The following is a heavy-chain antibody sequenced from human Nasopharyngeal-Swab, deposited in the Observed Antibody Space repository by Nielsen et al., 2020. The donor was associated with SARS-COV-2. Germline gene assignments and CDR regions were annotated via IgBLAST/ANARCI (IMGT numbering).Heavy chain of an antibody. J-gene: IGHJ4*02. V-gene: IGHV5-51*01. CDR3: ARLYGGYVDY. CDR1: GYSFSTYW. D-gene: IGHD4/OR15-4a*01. Sequence: GESLKISCQGSGYSFSTYWIGWVRQMPGKGLEWMGIIYPGDSTTKYRPSFQGQVTISADKSISTAYLQWISLKASDTAMYFCARLYGGYVDYWGQGTLVTVSS. CDR2: IYPGDSTT.